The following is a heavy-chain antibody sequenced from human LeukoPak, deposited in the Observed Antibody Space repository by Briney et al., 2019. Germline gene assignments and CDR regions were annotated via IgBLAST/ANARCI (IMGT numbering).Heavy chain of an antibody. J-gene: IGHJ6*03. CDR3: AREPGGIAAAGIPNCYGYMDV. CDR1: GFTFSSYW. D-gene: IGHD6-13*01. CDR2: IKQDGSEK. V-gene: IGHV3-7*01. Sequence: GGSLRLSCAAPGFTFSSYWMRWVRQAPGKGLEWVANIKQDGSEKYYVDSVKGRFTISRDNAKNSLYLQMNSLRAEDTAVYYCAREPGGIAAAGIPNCYGYMDVWGKGTTVTVSS.